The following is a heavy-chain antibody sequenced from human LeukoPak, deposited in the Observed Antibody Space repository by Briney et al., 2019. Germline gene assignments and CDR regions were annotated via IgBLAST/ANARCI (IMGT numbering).Heavy chain of an antibody. CDR3: AKSRRDGSKNPLPDAFDI. CDR2: ISGSGGST. Sequence: GGSLRLSCAASGFTFSSYAMSWVRQAPGKGLEWVSAISGSGGSTYYADSVKGRFTIPRDNSKNTLYLQMNSLRAEDTAVYYCAKSRRDGSKNPLPDAFDIWGQGTMVTVSS. V-gene: IGHV3-23*01. CDR1: GFTFSSYA. J-gene: IGHJ3*02. D-gene: IGHD5-24*01.